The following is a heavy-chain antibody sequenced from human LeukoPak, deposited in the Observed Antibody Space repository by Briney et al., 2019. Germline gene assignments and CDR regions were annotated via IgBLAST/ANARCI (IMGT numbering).Heavy chain of an antibody. D-gene: IGHD4-4*01. CDR2: ISYDGSNK. V-gene: IGHV3-30*03. CDR3: ARVTTTYYYGMDV. Sequence: GGSLRLSCAASGFTFSSYGMHWVRQAPGKGLEWVAVISYDGSNKYYADSVKGRFTISRDNSKNTLYLQMNSLRAEDTAVYYCARVTTTYYYGMDVWGQGTTVTVSS. J-gene: IGHJ6*02. CDR1: GFTFSSYG.